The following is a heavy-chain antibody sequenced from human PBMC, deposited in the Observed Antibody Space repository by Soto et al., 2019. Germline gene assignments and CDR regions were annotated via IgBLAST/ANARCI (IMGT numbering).Heavy chain of an antibody. V-gene: IGHV3-23*01. CDR1: GFTFSSYA. Sequence: GGSLRLSCAASGFTFSSYAMSWVRQAPGKGLEWVSAISGSGGSTYYADSVKGRFTISRDNSKNTLYLQMNSLRAEDTAVYYCAITGNRSVFSSFDYWGQGTLVTVSS. D-gene: IGHD5-18*01. CDR3: AITGNRSVFSSFDY. J-gene: IGHJ4*02. CDR2: ISGSGGST.